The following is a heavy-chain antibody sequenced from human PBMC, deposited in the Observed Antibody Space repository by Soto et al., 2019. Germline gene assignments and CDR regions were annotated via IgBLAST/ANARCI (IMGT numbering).Heavy chain of an antibody. Sequence: SQTLSLTCAISGDSVSSNSAAWNWIRQSPSRGLEWLGRTYYRSKWYNDYAVSVKSRITINPDTSKNQFSLQLNSVTPEDTAVYYCARDPHSSSPSDFNWFDPWGQGTRGTVSS. CDR3: ARDPHSSSPSDFNWFDP. D-gene: IGHD6-6*01. J-gene: IGHJ5*02. CDR2: TYYRSKWYN. CDR1: GDSVSSNSAA. V-gene: IGHV6-1*01.